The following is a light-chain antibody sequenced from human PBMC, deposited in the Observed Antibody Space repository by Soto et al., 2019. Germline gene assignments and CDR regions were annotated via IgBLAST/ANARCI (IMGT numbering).Light chain of an antibody. CDR2: GAS. V-gene: IGKV1-39*01. Sequence: DIQMTQSPSSLSPSVGDRVTITCRASQSISTYLNWYQQKPGKAPKLLIYGASSLQSGVPSRFSGRGSGTDFTLTISSLQPEDFATYYCQQSYTTPWTFGQGTKVEIK. CDR1: QSISTY. CDR3: QQSYTTPWT. J-gene: IGKJ1*01.